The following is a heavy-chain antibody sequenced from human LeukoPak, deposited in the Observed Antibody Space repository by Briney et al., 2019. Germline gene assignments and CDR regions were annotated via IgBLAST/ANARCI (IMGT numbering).Heavy chain of an antibody. J-gene: IGHJ3*02. CDR1: GGSISSGGYY. Sequence: SETLSLTCTVSGGSISSGGYYWSWIRQHPGKGLEWIGYIYYSGSTYYNPSLKSRVTISVDTSKNQFSLKLSSVTAADTAVYYCARRPYDSSGYYYVPGSYAFDIWGQGTMVTVSS. D-gene: IGHD3-22*01. CDR2: IYYSGST. V-gene: IGHV4-31*03. CDR3: ARRPYDSSGYYYVPGSYAFDI.